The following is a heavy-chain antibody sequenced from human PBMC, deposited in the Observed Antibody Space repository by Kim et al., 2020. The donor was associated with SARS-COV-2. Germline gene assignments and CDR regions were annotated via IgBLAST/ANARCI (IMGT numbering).Heavy chain of an antibody. V-gene: IGHV4-31*11. CDR2: VDFSGTT. D-gene: IGHD7-27*01. J-gene: IGHJ4*02. CDR3: AKTTGAQLDC. CDR1: GDSLSAGGYF. Sequence: SQTLSLTCAVSGDSLSAGGYFWSWIRQHPGQGLEWIGYVDFSGTTYYSESLKSRVGLSVDTSTNQFSLRLRSVSAAAPAVYFCAKTTGAQLDCCGQG.